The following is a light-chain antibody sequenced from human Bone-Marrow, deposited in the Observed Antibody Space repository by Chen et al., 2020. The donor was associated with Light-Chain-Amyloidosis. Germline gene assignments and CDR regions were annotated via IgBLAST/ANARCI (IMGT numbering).Light chain of an antibody. V-gene: IGLV2-14*01. Sequence: QSALTHPASLSGSPGQSITISCTGTSSDVGGDNHVSLYQQHPDNAPKLMIYEVTNRPSWVPDRFSGSKSDNTASLTISGLQTEDEADYFCSSYTITNTLVFGSGTRVTVL. CDR3: SSYTITNTLV. CDR1: SSDVGGDNH. J-gene: IGLJ1*01. CDR2: EVT.